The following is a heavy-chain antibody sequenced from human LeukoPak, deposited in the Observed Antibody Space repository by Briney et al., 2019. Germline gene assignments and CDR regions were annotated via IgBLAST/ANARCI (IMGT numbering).Heavy chain of an antibody. Sequence: GGSLRLSCAASGFTFTTFWMSWVRQAPGKGLEWVANINQAGTEKHYVDSVKGRFTISRDSAKNSLYLQMNSLRAEDTAVYYCARVRGYGSESFDYWGQGTLVTVSS. CDR2: INQAGTEK. CDR1: GFTFTTFW. V-gene: IGHV3-7*02. D-gene: IGHD3-10*01. J-gene: IGHJ4*02. CDR3: ARVRGYGSESFDY.